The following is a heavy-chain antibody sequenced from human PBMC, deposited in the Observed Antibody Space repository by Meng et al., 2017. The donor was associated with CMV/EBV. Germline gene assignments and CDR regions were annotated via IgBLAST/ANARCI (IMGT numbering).Heavy chain of an antibody. CDR1: GYTFTSYG. V-gene: IGHV1-18*01. D-gene: IGHD2-2*01. CDR2: ISAYNGNT. Sequence: ASVKVSCKASGYTFTSYGISWVRQAPGQGLEWMGWISAYNGNTNYAQKLQGRVTMTTDTSTSTAYMELRSLRSDDTDVYYCARGEDQLLPWGAFDIWGQGTMVTVSS. CDR3: ARGEDQLLPWGAFDI. J-gene: IGHJ3*02.